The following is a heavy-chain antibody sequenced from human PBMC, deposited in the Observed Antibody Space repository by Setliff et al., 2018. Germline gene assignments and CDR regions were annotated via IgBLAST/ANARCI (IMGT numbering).Heavy chain of an antibody. CDR3: GRTMTYYYLCMDV. CDR2: INHSGTT. V-gene: IGHV4-34*08. CDR1: GGTFSDYY. J-gene: IGHJ6*03. Sequence: SETLSLTCTAYGGTFSDYYWTWIRQPPGKGLEWIGEINHSGTTNYNPSLKSRVTISVDTSKNQFSLKLSSVTAADTAVYYCGRTMTYYYLCMDVWGNGTTVTVSS.